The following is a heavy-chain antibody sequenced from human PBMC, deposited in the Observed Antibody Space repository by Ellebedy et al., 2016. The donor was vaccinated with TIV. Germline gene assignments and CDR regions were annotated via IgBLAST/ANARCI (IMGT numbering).Heavy chain of an antibody. J-gene: IGHJ4*02. D-gene: IGHD2-15*01. CDR3: AAEAWWRLDS. CDR1: GFTFGCCA. CDR2: ISNGGDT. Sequence: PGGSLRLSCAASGFTFGCCAMSWVRQAPGKGLEWVSVISNGGDTTYADSVKGRFTISRDNAENSLFLEMNSLRVEDTAVYYCAAEAWWRLDSWGQGTLVTVSS. V-gene: IGHV3-23*01.